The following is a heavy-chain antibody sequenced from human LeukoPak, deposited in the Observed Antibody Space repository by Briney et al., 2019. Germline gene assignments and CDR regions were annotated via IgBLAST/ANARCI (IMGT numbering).Heavy chain of an antibody. CDR2: IYSGDNT. V-gene: IGHV3-66*01. J-gene: IGHJ6*02. D-gene: IGHD4-23*01. CDR3: ARERPTTVVKYGMDV. Sequence: GGSLRLSCAASGFTFSSYSMNWVRQAPGKGLEWVSVIYSGDNTYYADSVKGRFTISRDSSKNTLYLQMNTLRVEDTAVYFCARERPTTVVKYGMDVWGQGTTVTVSS. CDR1: GFTFSSYS.